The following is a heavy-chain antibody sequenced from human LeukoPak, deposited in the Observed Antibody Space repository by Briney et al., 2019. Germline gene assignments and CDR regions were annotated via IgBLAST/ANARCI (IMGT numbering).Heavy chain of an antibody. CDR1: GFTFSSYS. CDR2: ISSSSSYI. CDR3: AKGGIVVVPAAIEPSEYFQH. V-gene: IGHV3-21*04. D-gene: IGHD2-2*02. Sequence: GGSLRLSCAASGFTFSSYSMNWVRQAPGKGLEWVSSISSSSSYIYYADSVKGRFTISRDNSKNTLYLQMNSLRAEDTAVYYCAKGGIVVVPAAIEPSEYFQHWGQGTLVTVSS. J-gene: IGHJ1*01.